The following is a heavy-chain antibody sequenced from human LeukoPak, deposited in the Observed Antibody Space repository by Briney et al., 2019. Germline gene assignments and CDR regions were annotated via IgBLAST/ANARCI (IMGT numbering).Heavy chain of an antibody. CDR1: GFTFSSYS. D-gene: IGHD3-3*01. Sequence: VGSLRVSCVASGFTFSSYSMNWVRQAPGKGLEWVSYISSSSSYIYYADSVKGRFTISRDNAKNSLYLQMNSLRAEDTAVYYCARDTNYDFWSGSDYFDYWGQGTLVTVSS. CDR3: ARDTNYDFWSGSDYFDY. V-gene: IGHV3-21*01. J-gene: IGHJ4*02. CDR2: ISSSSSYI.